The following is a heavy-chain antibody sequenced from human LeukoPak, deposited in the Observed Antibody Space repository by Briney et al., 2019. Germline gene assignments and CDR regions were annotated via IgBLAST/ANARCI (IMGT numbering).Heavy chain of an antibody. CDR3: TRDLTGTTWSENDY. V-gene: IGHV3-53*01. CDR2: IYSGDRT. CDR1: GLSVRGSY. Sequence: GGSLRLSCVASGLSVRGSYMSWVRQAPGKGLEWVSAIYSGDRTYYADSVKGRFTISRDTSKNTLYPQMNNLRADDTAMYYCTRDLTGTTWSENDYWGQGTLVIISS. D-gene: IGHD6-13*01. J-gene: IGHJ4*02.